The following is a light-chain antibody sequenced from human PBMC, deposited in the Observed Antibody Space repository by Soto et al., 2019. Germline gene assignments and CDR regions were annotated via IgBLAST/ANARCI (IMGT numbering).Light chain of an antibody. CDR3: QQYNRYARWT. CDR2: DAS. CDR1: QSINTW. V-gene: IGKV1-5*01. J-gene: IGKJ1*01. Sequence: DIHMTQSPSTLSASVGDRVTITCRASQSINTWLAWYQQKPGEAPNLLIYDASSLESGVPSRFRGSGSFREVTLMISSLQPDDFATYYCQQYNRYARWTVGQGTEADIK.